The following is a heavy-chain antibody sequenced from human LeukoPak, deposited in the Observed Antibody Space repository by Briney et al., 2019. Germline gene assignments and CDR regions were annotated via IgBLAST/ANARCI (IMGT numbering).Heavy chain of an antibody. V-gene: IGHV1-18*01. D-gene: IGHD3-16*01. J-gene: IGHJ4*02. CDR3: ARDRQGALFDY. CDR2: ISAYNGNT. CDR1: GYTFTSYG. Sequence: ASVKVSCKASGYTFTSYGISWARQAPGQGLEWMGWISAYNGNTNYAQKLQGRVTMTTDTSTSTAYMELRSPRSDDTAVYYCARDRQGALFDYWGQGTLVTVSS.